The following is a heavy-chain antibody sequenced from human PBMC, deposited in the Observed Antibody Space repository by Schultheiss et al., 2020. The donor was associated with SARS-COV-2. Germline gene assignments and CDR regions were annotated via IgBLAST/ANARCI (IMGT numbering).Heavy chain of an antibody. J-gene: IGHJ5*01. D-gene: IGHD2-15*01. Sequence: GGSLRLSCAASGFTFGSYNMHWVRQAPGKGLEFVASIRSSGRDIYYADSMQGRFTASRDNANYSLYLQMHSLRAEDTAVYYCVRDRSWWTPYNCFDLWGRGTLVTVSS. CDR3: VRDRSWWTPYNCFDL. V-gene: IGHV3-21*01. CDR1: GFTFGSYN. CDR2: IRSSGRDI.